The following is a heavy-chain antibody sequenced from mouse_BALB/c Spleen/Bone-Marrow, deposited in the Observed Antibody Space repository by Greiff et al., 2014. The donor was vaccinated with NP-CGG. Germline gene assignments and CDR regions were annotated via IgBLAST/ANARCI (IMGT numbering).Heavy chain of an antibody. V-gene: IGHV14-3*02. J-gene: IGHJ3*01. Sequence: ESGAELVKPGASVKLSCTASGFNIKDTYMHWVKQRPEQGLEWIGRIDPANGNTKYDPKFQGKATITADTSSNTAYLQLSSLTSEDTAVYYCAIYYYGSSGFAYWGQGTLVTASA. CDR1: GFNIKDTY. CDR2: IDPANGNT. CDR3: AIYYYGSSGFAY. D-gene: IGHD1-1*01.